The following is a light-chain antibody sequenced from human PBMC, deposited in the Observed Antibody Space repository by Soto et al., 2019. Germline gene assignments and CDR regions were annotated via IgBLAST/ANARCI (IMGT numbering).Light chain of an antibody. V-gene: IGKV3-20*01. CDR2: GAY. CDR3: HQYGRSPDWDRWT. Sequence: EIVLTQSPGTLSLSPGERATLSCRASQSISSSNLAWYQQKPGQAPRLLLYGAYNRAAGIPDRFSGSGSGPDFTLTISRMEPEDFVVYYCHQYGRSPDWDRWTFGQGTKVEVK. CDR1: QSISSSN. J-gene: IGKJ1*01.